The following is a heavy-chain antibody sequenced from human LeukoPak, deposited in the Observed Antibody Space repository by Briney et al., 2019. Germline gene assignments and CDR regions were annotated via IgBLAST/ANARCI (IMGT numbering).Heavy chain of an antibody. D-gene: IGHD5/OR15-5a*01. CDR3: ASTYSLFDAFDI. CDR2: IYHSGDT. J-gene: IGHJ3*02. Sequence: SETLSLTCTVSGYSISSGYYWGWIRQPPGQGLEWIGNIYHSGDTYYNPSLKSRVTISVDTSENQFSLKLSSVTAADTAVYYCASTYSLFDAFDIWGQGTVVTVSS. CDR1: GYSISSGYY. V-gene: IGHV4-38-2*02.